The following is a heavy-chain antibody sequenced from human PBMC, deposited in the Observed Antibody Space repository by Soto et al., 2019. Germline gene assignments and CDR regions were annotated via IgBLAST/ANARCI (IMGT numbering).Heavy chain of an antibody. CDR3: ARDSMVRGVIITYGMDV. D-gene: IGHD3-10*01. Sequence: ASVKVSCKASGYTFTSYGISWVRQAPGQGLEWMGWISAYNGNTNYAQKLQGRVTMTTDTSTSTAYMELRSLRSDDTAVYYCARDSMVRGVIITYGMDVWGQGTTVTVSS. V-gene: IGHV1-18*01. CDR1: GYTFTSYG. J-gene: IGHJ6*02. CDR2: ISAYNGNT.